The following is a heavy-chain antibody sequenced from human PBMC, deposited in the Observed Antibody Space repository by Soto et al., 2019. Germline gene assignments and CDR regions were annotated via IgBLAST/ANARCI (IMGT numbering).Heavy chain of an antibody. CDR1: GFSFSDYY. CDR2: ISGSSSNI. V-gene: IGHV3-11*01. D-gene: IGHD6-19*01. CDR3: AKMTSSGWYDPVFH. Sequence: QVQLVESGGGLVKPRGSLRLSCVASGFSFSDYYMSWVRQAPRKGLEWISYISGSSSNIYYADSVKGRFTISRDNAENSVFLQMSNLRAEDTARYYCAKMTSSGWYDPVFHWGQGTLVTVSS. J-gene: IGHJ4*02.